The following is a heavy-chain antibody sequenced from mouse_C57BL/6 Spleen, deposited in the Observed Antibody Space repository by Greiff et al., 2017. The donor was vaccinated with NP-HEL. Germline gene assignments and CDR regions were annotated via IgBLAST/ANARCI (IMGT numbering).Heavy chain of an antibody. D-gene: IGHD1-1*01. CDR1: GFTFNTYA. J-gene: IGHJ2*01. CDR3: VRSYYYGSSPYFDY. V-gene: IGHV10-3*01. Sequence: DVMLVESGGGLVQPKGSLKLSCAASGFTFNTYAMHWVRQAPGKGLEWVARIRSESSNYATYYADSVKDRFTISRDDSQSMLYLQMNNLKTEDTAMYYCVRSYYYGSSPYFDYWGQGTTLTVSS. CDR2: IRSESSNYAT.